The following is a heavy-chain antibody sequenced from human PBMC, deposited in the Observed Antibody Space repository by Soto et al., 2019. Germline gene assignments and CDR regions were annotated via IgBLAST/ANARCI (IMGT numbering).Heavy chain of an antibody. CDR3: ARHGDIVVVPAAIRWFDP. D-gene: IGHD2-2*02. J-gene: IGHJ5*02. CDR2: IYYSGST. Sequence: SETLSLTCTVSGGSISSSSYYWGWIRQPPGKGLEWIGSIYYSGSTYYNPSLKSRVTISVDTSKNQFSPKLSSVTAADTAVYYCARHGDIVVVPAAIRWFDPWGQGTLVTVSS. CDR1: GGSISSSSYY. V-gene: IGHV4-39*01.